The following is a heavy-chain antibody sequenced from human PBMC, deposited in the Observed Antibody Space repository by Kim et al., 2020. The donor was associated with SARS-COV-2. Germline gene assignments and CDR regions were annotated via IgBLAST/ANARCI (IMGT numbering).Heavy chain of an antibody. V-gene: IGHV4-59*01. CDR3: ARWGLYCSGGSCRDY. J-gene: IGHJ4*02. D-gene: IGHD2-15*01. Sequence: PSLKRRFTIPVDTAKNQFSLKLSSVTAADTAVYYCARWGLYCSGGSCRDYWGQGTLVTVSS.